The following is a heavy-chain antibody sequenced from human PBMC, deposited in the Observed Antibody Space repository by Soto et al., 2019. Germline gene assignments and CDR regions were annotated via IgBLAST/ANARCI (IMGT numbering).Heavy chain of an antibody. Sequence: PGGSLRLSCAASGFTFRNAWMSWVRQAPGKGLEWVGRIKSKTDGGTTDYAAPVKGRFTISRDDSKNTLCLQMNSLKTEDTAVYYCTKDPAEYYYGSGTHYKNFDYWGQGTLVTVSS. CDR1: GFTFRNAW. D-gene: IGHD3-10*01. J-gene: IGHJ4*02. V-gene: IGHV3-15*01. CDR3: TKDPAEYYYGSGTHYKNFDY. CDR2: IKSKTDGGTT.